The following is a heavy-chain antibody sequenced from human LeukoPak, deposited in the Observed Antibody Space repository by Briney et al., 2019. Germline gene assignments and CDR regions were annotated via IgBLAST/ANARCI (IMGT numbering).Heavy chain of an antibody. J-gene: IGHJ4*02. Sequence: ASVKVSCKSSGYTFTTYYIHGVRQPPGQGLEWMGFINPSGGSTSYAQKFQGRVTMTRDTSTSTVYMDLSSLRSEDTAVYYCARNVGSGFDYWGQGTLVTVSS. V-gene: IGHV1-46*01. CDR2: INPSGGST. CDR3: ARNVGSGFDY. D-gene: IGHD1-1*01. CDR1: GYTFTTYY.